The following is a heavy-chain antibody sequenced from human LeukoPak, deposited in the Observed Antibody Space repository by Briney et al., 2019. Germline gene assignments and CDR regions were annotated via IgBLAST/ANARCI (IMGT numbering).Heavy chain of an antibody. D-gene: IGHD6-6*01. CDR1: GESFSGYY. CDR2: INHSGST. Sequence: SETLSLTCAVYGESFSGYYWSWIRQPPGKGLEWIGEINHSGSTNYNPSLKSRVTISVDTSKNQFSLKLNSVTAADTAVYYCASRISSFDYWGQGTLVTVSS. CDR3: ASRISSFDY. J-gene: IGHJ4*02. V-gene: IGHV4-34*01.